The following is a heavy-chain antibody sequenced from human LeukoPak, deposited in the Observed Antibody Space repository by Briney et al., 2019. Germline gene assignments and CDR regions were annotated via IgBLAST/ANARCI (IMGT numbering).Heavy chain of an antibody. D-gene: IGHD3/OR15-3a*01. J-gene: IGHJ3*02. CDR1: GGSISSSHYY. CDR2: IYHSGST. Sequence: MTSETLSLTCTVSGGSISSSHYYWGWIRQPPGKGLEWIGEIYHSGSTNYNPSLKSRVTISVDKSKNQFSLKLSSVTAADTAVYYCARFWTDLGAFDIWGQGTMVTVSS. V-gene: IGHV4-39*07. CDR3: ARFWTDLGAFDI.